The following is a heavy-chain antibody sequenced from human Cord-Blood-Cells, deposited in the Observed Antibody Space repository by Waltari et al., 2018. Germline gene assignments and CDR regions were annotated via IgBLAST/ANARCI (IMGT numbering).Heavy chain of an antibody. V-gene: IGHV1-2*02. CDR3: ARAGEIIAVAGYFDY. D-gene: IGHD6-19*01. CDR2: INPNSGGT. J-gene: IGHJ4*02. Sequence: QVQLVQSGAEVKKPGASVKVSCKASGYTFTSYDINWVRQATGQGLEWMGWINPNSGGTNYAQKFQGRVTMTRDTSITTAYMELSRLRSDDTAVYYCARAGEIIAVAGYFDYWGQGTLVTVSS. CDR1: GYTFTSYD.